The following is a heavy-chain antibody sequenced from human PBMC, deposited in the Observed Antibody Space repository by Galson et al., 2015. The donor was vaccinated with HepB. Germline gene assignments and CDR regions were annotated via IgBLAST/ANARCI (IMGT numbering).Heavy chain of an antibody. J-gene: IGHJ4*02. CDR1: GFTFDDYA. CDR2: ITWNSGSI. CDR3: AKVMTPVTTSPYFDY. Sequence: SLRLSCAASGFTFDDYAMHWVRQAPGKGLEWVSRITWNSGSIAYADSVKGRFTISRDNAKNSLYLQMNSLRAEDTALYYCAKVMTPVTTSPYFDYWGQGTLVTVSS. V-gene: IGHV3-9*01. D-gene: IGHD4-17*01.